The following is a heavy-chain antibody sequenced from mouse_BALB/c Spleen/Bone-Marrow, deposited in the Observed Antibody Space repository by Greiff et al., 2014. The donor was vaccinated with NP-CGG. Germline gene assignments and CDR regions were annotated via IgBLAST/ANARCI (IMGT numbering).Heavy chain of an antibody. V-gene: IGHV1-54*01. CDR3: ARYDGYFDY. CDR2: INPGSGST. D-gene: IGHD2-3*01. CDR1: GYAFTDYL. J-gene: IGHJ2*01. Sequence: QVQLQQSGAELVRLGTSVEVSCKASGYAFTDYLMEWLKQRPGQGLEWIGVINPGSGSTNYNEKFKDKATLTADKSSSTAYMQLSSLTSDDSAVYFCARYDGYFDYWGQGTILTVSS.